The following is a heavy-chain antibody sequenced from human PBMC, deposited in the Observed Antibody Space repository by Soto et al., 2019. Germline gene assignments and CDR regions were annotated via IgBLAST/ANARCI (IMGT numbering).Heavy chain of an antibody. CDR3: VHSSGWQHTT. J-gene: IGHJ5*02. Sequence: QITLKESGPTLVKPTQTLTLSCTFSGFSLSTYAIGVAWIRQPPGKALEWLALVYWNDDNRYSPSLQSRLTITKDTSKNQVILTMLNMRPADIATYYCVHSSGWQHTTWGQGTLVTVSS. V-gene: IGHV2-5*01. CDR2: VYWNDDN. D-gene: IGHD1-1*01. CDR1: GFSLSTYAIG.